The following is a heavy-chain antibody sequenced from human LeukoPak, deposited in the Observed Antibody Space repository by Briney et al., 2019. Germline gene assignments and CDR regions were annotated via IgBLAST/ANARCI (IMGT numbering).Heavy chain of an antibody. J-gene: IGHJ3*02. V-gene: IGHV3-48*02. Sequence: GGSLSLSCAASGFTFISYSMNWVRPAPGKGLEWVSYISSSSSTIYYADSVKGRFTISRDNAKNSLYLQMNSLRDEDTAVYYCARSPGGMIAFDIWGQGTMVTVSS. D-gene: IGHD3-16*01. CDR3: ARSPGGMIAFDI. CDR1: GFTFISYS. CDR2: ISSSSSTI.